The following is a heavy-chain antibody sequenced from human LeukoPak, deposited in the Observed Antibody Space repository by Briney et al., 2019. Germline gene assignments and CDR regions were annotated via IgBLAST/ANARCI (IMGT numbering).Heavy chain of an antibody. Sequence: GESLKISCKGSGYSFTSYWIGWVRQMPGKGLEWMGIIYPGDSDTRYSPSFQGQVTISADKSISTAYLQWSSLKASDTAMYYCARLAPYSAAAGTTAFDPWGQGTLVTVSS. CDR2: IYPGDSDT. J-gene: IGHJ5*02. V-gene: IGHV5-51*01. CDR1: GYSFTSYW. CDR3: ARLAPYSAAAGTTAFDP. D-gene: IGHD6-13*01.